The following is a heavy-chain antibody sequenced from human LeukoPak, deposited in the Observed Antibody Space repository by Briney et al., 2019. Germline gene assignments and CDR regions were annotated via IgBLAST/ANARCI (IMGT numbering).Heavy chain of an antibody. V-gene: IGHV3-7*03. J-gene: IGHJ4*02. Sequence: GGSLRLSCAASGFTFSNYWMTWVRQAPGKGLEWVANVKPDESEKYYVGSVKGRFTISRDNAKNSLYLQMNSLRAEDTAVYYCAKWGPYDILTGRINWGQGTLVTVSS. CDR1: GFTFSNYW. D-gene: IGHD3-9*01. CDR2: VKPDESEK. CDR3: AKWGPYDILTGRIN.